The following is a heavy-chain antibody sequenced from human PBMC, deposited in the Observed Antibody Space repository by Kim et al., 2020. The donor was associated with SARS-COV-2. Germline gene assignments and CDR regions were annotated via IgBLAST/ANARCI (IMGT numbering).Heavy chain of an antibody. V-gene: IGHV4-39*01. CDR3: ARQRISSSWYNNWFDP. J-gene: IGHJ5*02. Sequence: IRVPISVDTSKNQFSLKLSSVTAADTAVYYCARQRISSSWYNNWFDPWGQGTLVTVSS. D-gene: IGHD6-13*01.